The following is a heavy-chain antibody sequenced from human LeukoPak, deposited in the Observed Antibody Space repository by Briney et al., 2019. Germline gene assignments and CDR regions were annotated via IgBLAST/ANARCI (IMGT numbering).Heavy chain of an antibody. D-gene: IGHD3-10*01. V-gene: IGHV2-5*02. J-gene: IGHJ6*03. CDR2: IYWDDDK. CDR3: ARHLVFGSGVYHMDV. CDR1: GFSVTTSGVG. Sequence: ESGPTLVNPTQTLTLTCTFSGFSVTTSGVGVAWIRQPPGKALEWLALIYWDDDKRYSPYLKSRLSITKDTSKNQVVLIMTNMDPLDTGTYYCARHLVFGSGVYHMDVWGKGATVTVSS.